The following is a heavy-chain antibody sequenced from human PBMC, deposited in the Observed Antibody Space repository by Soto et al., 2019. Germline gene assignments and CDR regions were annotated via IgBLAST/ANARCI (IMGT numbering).Heavy chain of an antibody. CDR3: ARSLLQGDF. D-gene: IGHD2-21*01. Sequence: QVQLVQSGAEVKKPGASVKVSCKASGYTFIHYYIHWVRQAPGQGLEWMAIINPNGGSTNYAQKLRVRVNVTSDTSTTTVSMELNTLGSDETAVYFCARSLLQGDFWGQGTLVTVSS. V-gene: IGHV1-46*04. J-gene: IGHJ4*02. CDR1: GYTFIHYY. CDR2: INPNGGST.